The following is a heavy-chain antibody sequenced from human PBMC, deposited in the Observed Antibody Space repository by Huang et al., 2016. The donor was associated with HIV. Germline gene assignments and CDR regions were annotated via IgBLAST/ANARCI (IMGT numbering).Heavy chain of an antibody. V-gene: IGHV3-23*01. CDR1: GFTFSSYA. Sequence: EVQLLESGGGLVQPGGSLRLSCAASGFTFSSYAMNWVRHAPGKGLVWVSSNTGRGRSAYYADAVKGRFTIARDNAKNTLYLQMNSLRAEDTAIYYCAKADSGAAAGSLVDYWGQGTLVTVSS. CDR2: NTGRGRSA. J-gene: IGHJ4*02. D-gene: IGHD6-13*01. CDR3: AKADSGAAAGSLVDY.